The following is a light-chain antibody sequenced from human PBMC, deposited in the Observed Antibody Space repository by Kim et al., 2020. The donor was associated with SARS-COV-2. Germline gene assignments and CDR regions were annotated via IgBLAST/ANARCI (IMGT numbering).Light chain of an antibody. V-gene: IGKV3-15*01. CDR3: QQYDSWPRT. CDR2: VAS. J-gene: IGKJ1*01. CDR1: PGVCSN. Sequence: VSPGERAPPSCRASPGVCSNLVWYPQSTGQAPRLLIYVASTRATGIPARFSGSGAGTEFTLTISSLQSEDFVVYYCQQYDSWPRTFGQGTKVDIK.